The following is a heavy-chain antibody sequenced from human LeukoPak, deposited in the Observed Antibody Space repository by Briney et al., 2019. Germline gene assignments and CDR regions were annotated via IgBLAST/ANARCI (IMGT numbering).Heavy chain of an antibody. V-gene: IGHV3-30*01. D-gene: IGHD6-13*01. J-gene: IGHJ4*02. Sequence: GGSLRLSCAASGFTFSSYAMHWVRQAPGKGLEWVAVISYDGSNKYYADSVKGRFTISRDNSKNTLYLQMNSLRAEDTAVYYCASISASGYSSPGGDYWGQETLVTVSS. CDR1: GFTFSSYA. CDR2: ISYDGSNK. CDR3: ASISASGYSSPGGDY.